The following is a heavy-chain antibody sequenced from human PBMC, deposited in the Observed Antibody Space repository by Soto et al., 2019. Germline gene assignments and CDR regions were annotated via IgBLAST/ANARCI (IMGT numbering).Heavy chain of an antibody. CDR2: ISYDGSNK. CDR3: ARGVVWERWLQLIPTDFEY. CDR1: GFTFSSYA. Sequence: QVQLVESGGGVVQPGRSLRLSCAASGFTFSSYAMHWVRQAPGKGLEWVAVISYDGSNKYYADSVKGRFTISRDNSKNTLYLKMNSLRVEDMAVYYCARGVVWERWLQLIPTDFEYWGQGTLVTVS. D-gene: IGHD5-12*01. V-gene: IGHV3-30-3*01. J-gene: IGHJ4*02.